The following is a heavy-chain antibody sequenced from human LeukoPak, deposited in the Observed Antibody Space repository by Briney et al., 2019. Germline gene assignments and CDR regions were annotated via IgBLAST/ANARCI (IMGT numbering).Heavy chain of an antibody. D-gene: IGHD2-15*01. CDR1: GGSISSYY. V-gene: IGHV4-59*08. CDR2: IYYSGST. J-gene: IGHJ4*02. Sequence: SETLSLTCTVSGGSISSYYWSWIRQPPGKGLEWIGYIYYSGSTNYNPSLKSRVTISVDTSKNQFPLKLSSVTAADTAVYYCARSSGGDYWGQGTLVTVSS. CDR3: ARSSGGDY.